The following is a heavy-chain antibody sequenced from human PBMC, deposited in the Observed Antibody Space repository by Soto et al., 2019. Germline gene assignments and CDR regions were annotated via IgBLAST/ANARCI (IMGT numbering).Heavy chain of an antibody. J-gene: IGHJ5*02. CDR1: GASISGFY. CDR3: VRDGTKTLRDWFDP. D-gene: IGHD1-1*01. CDR2: IYATGTT. V-gene: IGHV4-4*07. Sequence: SETLSLTCTVSGASISGFYWSWIRKSAGKGLEWIGRIYATGTTDYIPSLKSRVMMSVDTSKKQFSLKLRSVTAADTAVYYCVRDGTKTLRDWFDPWGQGISVTVSS.